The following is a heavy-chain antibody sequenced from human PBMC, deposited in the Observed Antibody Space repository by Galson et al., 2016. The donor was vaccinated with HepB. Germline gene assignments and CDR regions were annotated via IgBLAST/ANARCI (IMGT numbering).Heavy chain of an antibody. CDR2: ISTRRTT. CDR1: GFVFSNFG. Sequence: SLRLSCAASGFVFSNFGLSWVRQAPGKGLEWVASISTRRTTYYSDAVQGRFTTSRDNSNNTLYLQMNGLRAEDTAVYYFAKERLVRRMFDHWGQGTLLTVSS. J-gene: IGHJ4*02. CDR3: AKERLVRRMFDH. V-gene: IGHV3-23*01. D-gene: IGHD3-9*01.